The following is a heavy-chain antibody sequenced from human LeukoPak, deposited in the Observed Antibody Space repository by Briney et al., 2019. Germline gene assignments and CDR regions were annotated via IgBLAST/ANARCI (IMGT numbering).Heavy chain of an antibody. CDR2: IYYSGST. Sequence: SETLSLTCTVSGGSISNYYWSWIRQPPGKGLEWIGYIYYSGSTYYNASLKSRVTISVDTSKNQFSLKLSSVTAADTAVYYCARAGSTVIHYWGQGTLVTVSS. D-gene: IGHD4-17*01. CDR3: ARAGSTVIHY. J-gene: IGHJ4*02. V-gene: IGHV4-59*01. CDR1: GGSISNYY.